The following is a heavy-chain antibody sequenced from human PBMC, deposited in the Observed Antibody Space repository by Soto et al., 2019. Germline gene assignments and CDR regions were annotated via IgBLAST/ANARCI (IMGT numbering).Heavy chain of an antibody. V-gene: IGHV3-21*01. D-gene: IGHD2-2*01. CDR3: AREGPTYTSAAIAY. CDR2: ISSSSSYI. Sequence: EVQLVESGGGLVKPGGSLRLSCAASGFTFSSYSMNWVRQAPGKGLEWVSSISSSSSYIYYADSVKGRFTISRDNAKNSLYLQMNSLRAEDTAVYYCAREGPTYTSAAIAYWGQGTLVTVSS. CDR1: GFTFSSYS. J-gene: IGHJ4*02.